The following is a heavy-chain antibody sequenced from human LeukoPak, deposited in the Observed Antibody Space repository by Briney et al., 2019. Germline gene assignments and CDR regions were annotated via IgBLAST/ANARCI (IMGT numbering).Heavy chain of an antibody. CDR2: VMSDGHTK. CDR1: GFTFSSSG. J-gene: IGHJ4*02. Sequence: PGGSLRLSCAASGFTFSSSGMHWVRLAPGKGLEWVSRVMSDGHTKEYADSVKGRFTISRDTAKNTLYLQMNSLRAEDTGVYYCARDIQFIGPHYWGQGTLATVSS. V-gene: IGHV3-74*03. D-gene: IGHD5-24*01. CDR3: ARDIQFIGPHY.